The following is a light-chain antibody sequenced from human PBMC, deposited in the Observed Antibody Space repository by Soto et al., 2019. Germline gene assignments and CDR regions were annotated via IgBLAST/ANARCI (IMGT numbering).Light chain of an antibody. V-gene: IGKV1-39*01. CDR3: QQSYTSIT. J-gene: IGKJ5*01. CDR1: QSINSN. Sequence: IQMTQSPSSLSASVGDRVTITCRASQSINSNLNWYPQKPGKAPKLLIYAASTLQSGVPSRLSGSGSGTDFALPISSLQPEDFAAYFCQQSYTSITFGQGTRLEIK. CDR2: AAS.